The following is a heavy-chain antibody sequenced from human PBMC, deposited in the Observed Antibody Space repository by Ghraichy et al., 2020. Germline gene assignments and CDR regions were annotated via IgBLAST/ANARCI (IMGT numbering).Heavy chain of an antibody. Sequence: ASVKVSCKASGYTFTSYGISWVRQAPGQGLEWMGWISAYNGNTNYAQKLQGRVTMTTDTSTSTAYMELRSLRSDDTAVYYCARGYWRAAIIGPYYYYGMDVWGQGTTVTVSS. CDR2: ISAYNGNT. J-gene: IGHJ6*02. D-gene: IGHD2-2*01. CDR3: ARGYWRAAIIGPYYYYGMDV. CDR1: GYTFTSYG. V-gene: IGHV1-18*04.